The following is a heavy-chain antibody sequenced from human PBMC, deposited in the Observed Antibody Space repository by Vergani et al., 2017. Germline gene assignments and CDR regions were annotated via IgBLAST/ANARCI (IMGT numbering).Heavy chain of an antibody. V-gene: IGHV3-30*03. J-gene: IGHJ4*02. CDR3: ARERYRTYYFDY. Sequence: QVQLVESGGGVVQPGRSLRLSCAASGFTFSSYGMHWVRQAPGKGLEWVAVISYDGSNKYYADSVKGRFTISRDNSKNTLYLHMNSLRAEDTAVYYCARERYRTYYFDYWGQGTLVTVSS. D-gene: IGHD5-12*01. CDR2: ISYDGSNK. CDR1: GFTFSSYG.